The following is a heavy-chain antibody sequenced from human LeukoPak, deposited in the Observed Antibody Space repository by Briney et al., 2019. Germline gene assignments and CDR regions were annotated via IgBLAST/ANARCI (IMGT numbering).Heavy chain of an antibody. V-gene: IGHV1-46*01. J-gene: IGHJ2*01. CDR2: INPSGGST. D-gene: IGHD3-22*01. CDR3: ARDSYDSSGYYDFRAWYFDL. Sequence: ASVKVSCKASGYTFTSDYMHWVRQAPGQGREWMGIINPSGGSTSYAQKFQGRVTITRDTSTSTVYMELSSLRSEDTAVYYCARDSYDSSGYYDFRAWYFDLWGRGTLVTVSS. CDR1: GYTFTSDY.